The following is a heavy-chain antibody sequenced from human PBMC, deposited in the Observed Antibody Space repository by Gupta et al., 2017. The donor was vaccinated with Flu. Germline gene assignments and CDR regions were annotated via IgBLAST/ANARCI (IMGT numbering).Heavy chain of an antibody. D-gene: IGHD3-3*01. CDR3: ARRYHDFWSGYYRSDNWFDP. V-gene: IGHV1-69*01. J-gene: IGHJ5*02. Sequence: LEWMGGIIPIFGTANYAQKFQGRVTITADESTSTAYMELSSLRSEDTAVYYCARRYHDFWSGYYRSDNWFDPWGQGTLVTVSS. CDR2: IIPIFGTA.